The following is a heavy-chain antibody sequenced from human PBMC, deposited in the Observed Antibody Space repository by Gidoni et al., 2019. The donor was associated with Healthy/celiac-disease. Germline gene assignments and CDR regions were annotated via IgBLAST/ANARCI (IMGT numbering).Heavy chain of an antibody. CDR2: ISSSSSSI. CDR3: ARGTRYYDILTVPDFDY. J-gene: IGHJ4*02. V-gene: IGHV3-21*01. Sequence: EVQLVESGGGLVKTGGSLRLSCAASGFTFSSYSMNGIRQAPGKGLEWGSSISSSSSSIYYADSVKGRFTISRDNAKNSLYLQMNSLRAEDTAVDYCARGTRYYDILTVPDFDYWGQGTLVTVSS. D-gene: IGHD3-9*01. CDR1: GFTFSSYS.